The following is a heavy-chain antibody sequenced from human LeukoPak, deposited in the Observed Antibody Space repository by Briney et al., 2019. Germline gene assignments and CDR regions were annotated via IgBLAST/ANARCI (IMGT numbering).Heavy chain of an antibody. CDR2: IRSKAYGGTT. CDR1: GFTFGDYA. V-gene: IGHV3-49*04. CDR3: TRDIAVAGTHYYYGMDV. Sequence: PGRSLRLSCTASGFTFGDYAMSWVRQAPGKGLEWVGFIRSKAYGGTTEYAASVKGRFTISRDDSKSIAYLQMNSLKTEDTAVYYCTRDIAVAGTHYYYGMDVWGRGTTVTVSS. J-gene: IGHJ6*02. D-gene: IGHD6-19*01.